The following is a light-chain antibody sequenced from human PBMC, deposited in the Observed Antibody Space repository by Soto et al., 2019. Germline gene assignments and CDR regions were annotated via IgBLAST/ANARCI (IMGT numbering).Light chain of an antibody. CDR2: GAS. Sequence: EIVLTQSPGTLSLSPGERATLSCRASQSVSSSYLAWYQQKPGQAPRLLIYGASSRATGIPDRFSGSGSGTDFTLTISRLEAEDFAVYYRQQYGRSPLTFGGGTKVEIK. CDR3: QQYGRSPLT. V-gene: IGKV3-20*01. CDR1: QSVSSSY. J-gene: IGKJ4*01.